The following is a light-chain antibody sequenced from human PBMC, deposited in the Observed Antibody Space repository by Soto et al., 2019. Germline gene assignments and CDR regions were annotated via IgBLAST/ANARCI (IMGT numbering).Light chain of an antibody. CDR3: SSYTSISIDYV. J-gene: IGLJ1*01. CDR1: SSDVGGYNY. Sequence: QSALTQPASVSGSPGQSITISCTGTSSDVGGYNYVSWYQQHPGKAPKLMIYEVSKRPSGVSNRFSGSKSGNTASLTISGLQAEDEADYYCSSYTSISIDYVFGTGTKLTVL. V-gene: IGLV2-14*01. CDR2: EVS.